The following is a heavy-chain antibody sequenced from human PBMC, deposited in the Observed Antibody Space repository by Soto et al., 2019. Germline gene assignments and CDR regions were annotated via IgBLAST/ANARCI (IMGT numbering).Heavy chain of an antibody. D-gene: IGHD4-4*01. CDR1: GYTFTSYA. Sequence: ASVKVSCKASGYTFTSYAMHWVRQAPGQRLEWMGWINAGNGNTKYSQKFQGRVTITRDTSASTAYMELSSLRSEDTAVYYCARDGSNLGYYYYGMDVWSQGTTVTVSS. J-gene: IGHJ6*02. CDR3: ARDGSNLGYYYYGMDV. V-gene: IGHV1-3*01. CDR2: INAGNGNT.